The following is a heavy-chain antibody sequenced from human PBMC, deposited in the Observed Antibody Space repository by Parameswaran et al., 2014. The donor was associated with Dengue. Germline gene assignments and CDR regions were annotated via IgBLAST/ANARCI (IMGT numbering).Heavy chain of an antibody. V-gene: IGHV3-74*01. CDR2: INSDGSST. J-gene: IGHJ6*02. D-gene: IGHD1-26*01. CDR3: ARSGSRYYYYYYGMDV. Sequence: VRQAPGKGLVWVSRINSDGSSTSYADSVKGRFTISRDNAKNTLYLQMNSLRAEDTAVYYCARSGSRYYYYYYGMDVWGQGTTVTVSS.